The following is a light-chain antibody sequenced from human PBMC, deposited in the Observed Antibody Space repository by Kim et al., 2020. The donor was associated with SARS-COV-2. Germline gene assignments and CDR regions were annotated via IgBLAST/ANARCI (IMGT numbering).Light chain of an antibody. V-gene: IGLV6-57*03. CDR2: EDD. CDR1: SGRIVSNY. J-gene: IGLJ3*02. Sequence: NFMLTQPHSVSESPGKTVTISCTRSSGRIVSNYVQWYQQRPGSAPTTVISEDDQRPSGVSDRFSGSTDSSSNSASLTISGLKTEDEADYYCQSYDRSNWVFGGGTQLTVL. CDR3: QSYDRSNWV.